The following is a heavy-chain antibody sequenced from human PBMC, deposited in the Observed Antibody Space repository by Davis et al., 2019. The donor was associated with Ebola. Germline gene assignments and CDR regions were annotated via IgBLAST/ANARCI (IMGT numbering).Heavy chain of an antibody. D-gene: IGHD2-15*01. V-gene: IGHV4-61*01. CDR3: ARALGYCRFDP. CDR1: GASVSSNSYY. Sequence: SETLSLTCTVSGASVSSNSYYWNWIRQPPGKGLEWIGYVYYSGSTNYNPSLKSRVTISVDTSKNQFSLKLSSVTAADTAVYYCARALGYCRFDPWGQGTLVTVSS. CDR2: VYYSGST. J-gene: IGHJ5*02.